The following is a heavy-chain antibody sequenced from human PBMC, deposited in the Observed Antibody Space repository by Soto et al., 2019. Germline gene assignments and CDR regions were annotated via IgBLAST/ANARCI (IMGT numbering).Heavy chain of an antibody. CDR3: AHRRAQPAGDWFDT. V-gene: IGHV2-5*05. CDR1: GISLSITRVG. D-gene: IGHD2-2*01. Sequence: QITLKESGPTLVKPTQTLKLTCTFSGISLSITRVGVGWIRHPPGKALEWLALIYWDDDKHYGPSLESRLTNTRESSKNQVVLTMTNMDPMDTASYYGAHRRAQPAGDWFDTWGQGTLVTGSS. CDR2: IYWDDDK. J-gene: IGHJ5*02.